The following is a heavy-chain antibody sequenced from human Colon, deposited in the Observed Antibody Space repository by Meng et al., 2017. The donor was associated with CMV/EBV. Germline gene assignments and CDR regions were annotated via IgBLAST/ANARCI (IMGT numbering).Heavy chain of an antibody. Sequence: EVQLVESGXXLXKRGGXXRXXXXASGFTFSSYSMNWVRQAPGKGLEWVSSISRSSTYIYYLDSVKGRFTISRDNAKNSLFLQMNSLRAEDTAVYFCAREEVGEMATFDYWGQGTLVTVSS. V-gene: IGHV3-21*02. D-gene: IGHD5-24*01. CDR1: GFTFSSYS. CDR2: ISRSSTYI. CDR3: AREEVGEMATFDY. J-gene: IGHJ4*02.